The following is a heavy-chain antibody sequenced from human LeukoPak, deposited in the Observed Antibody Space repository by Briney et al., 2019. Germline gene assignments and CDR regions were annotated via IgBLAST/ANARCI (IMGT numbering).Heavy chain of an antibody. CDR3: ARGYYDSSLY. J-gene: IGHJ4*02. CDR2: IYSGGST. D-gene: IGHD3-22*01. CDR1: GFTFSSYS. V-gene: IGHV3-53*01. Sequence: GGSLRLSCAASGFTFSSYSMNWVRQAPGKGLEWVSVIYSGGSTYYADSVKGRFTISRDNSKNTLYLQMNSLRAEDTAVYYCARGYYDSSLYWGQGTLVTVSS.